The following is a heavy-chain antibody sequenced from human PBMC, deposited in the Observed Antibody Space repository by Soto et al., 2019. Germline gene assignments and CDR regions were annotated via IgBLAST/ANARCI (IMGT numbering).Heavy chain of an antibody. D-gene: IGHD3-9*01. CDR2: IFYSATT. Sequence: SETLSLTCTVSGDSISPYYGSWIRRPPGKGLEWIGYIFYSATTTYNPSLKNRVTISVDASKSQFYLKLRSVTAADTAVYYCARGMAEEQIFYYFDYWGQGALVTVS. CDR3: ARGMAEEQIFYYFDY. J-gene: IGHJ4*02. V-gene: IGHV4-59*01. CDR1: GDSISPYY.